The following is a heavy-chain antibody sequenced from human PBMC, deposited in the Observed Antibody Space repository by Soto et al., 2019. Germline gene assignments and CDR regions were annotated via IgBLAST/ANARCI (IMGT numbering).Heavy chain of an antibody. CDR1: GGSISSSSYY. Sequence: SETLSLTCTVSGGSISSSSYYWGWIRQPPGKGLEWIGSIYYSGSTYYNPSLKSRVTISVDTSKNQFSLKLSSVTAADTAVYYCASIGSGDYYYFDYWGQRTPVTVSS. CDR3: ASIGSGDYYYFDY. V-gene: IGHV4-39*01. CDR2: IYYSGST. D-gene: IGHD6-19*01. J-gene: IGHJ4*02.